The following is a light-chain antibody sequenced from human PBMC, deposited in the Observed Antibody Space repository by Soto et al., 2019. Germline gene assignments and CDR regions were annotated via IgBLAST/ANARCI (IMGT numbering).Light chain of an antibody. Sequence: EIVLTQSPGTLSLSPGEGATLSCRTSQSLNSNYLAWYQQKPGQAPRLLIYTTYRRATGLPDRFSGSGSGTYFTLTISRLEHEDFVVYYCHQYGSLPVTFGQGTKLEIK. CDR1: QSLNSNY. J-gene: IGKJ2*01. V-gene: IGKV3-20*01. CDR2: TTY. CDR3: HQYGSLPVT.